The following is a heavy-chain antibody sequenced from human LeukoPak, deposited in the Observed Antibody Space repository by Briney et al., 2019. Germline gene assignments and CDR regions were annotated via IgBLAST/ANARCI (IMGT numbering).Heavy chain of an antibody. D-gene: IGHD4/OR15-4a*01. J-gene: IGHJ4*01. CDR3: AAEPDYRVDYFDY. V-gene: IGHV1-58*01. CDR2: IVVGSGNT. Sequence: ASVKVSCKASGLTFVRSAVQWVRQARGQRLEWIGWIVVGSGNTKYAQRFQERVTITRDMSTSTAYMELSSLRSEDTAVYYCAAEPDYRVDYFDYWGHGTLVTVSS. CDR1: GLTFVRSA.